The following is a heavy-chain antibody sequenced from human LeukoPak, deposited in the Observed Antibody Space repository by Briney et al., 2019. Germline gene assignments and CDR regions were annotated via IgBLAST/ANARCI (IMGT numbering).Heavy chain of an antibody. CDR1: GFTFSSYG. J-gene: IGHJ4*02. V-gene: IGHV3-23*01. CDR3: AKVESGMDIVVVPAAYDY. CDR2: ISGSGGST. Sequence: GGSLRLSCAASGFTFSSYGMSWVRQAPGKGLEWVSAISGSGGSTYYADSVKGRFTISRDNSKNTLYLQMNSLRAEDTAVYYCAKVESGMDIVVVPAAYDYWGQGTLVTVSS. D-gene: IGHD2-2*03.